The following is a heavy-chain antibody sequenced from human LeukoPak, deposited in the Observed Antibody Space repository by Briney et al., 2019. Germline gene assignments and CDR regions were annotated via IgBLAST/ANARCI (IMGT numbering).Heavy chain of an antibody. D-gene: IGHD5-18*01. V-gene: IGHV3-7*01. Sequence: PGGSLRLSCAASGFTFSGFSMSWVRQSPTKGLEWVANIKQDGSERYYVDSVKGRFTISRDNAKNSLSLQMNNLRVEDTAVYYCARDDTAMWGRVLSYYGMDVWGQGTTVTVSS. CDR2: IKQDGSER. CDR1: GFTFSGFS. J-gene: IGHJ6*02. CDR3: ARDDTAMWGRVLSYYGMDV.